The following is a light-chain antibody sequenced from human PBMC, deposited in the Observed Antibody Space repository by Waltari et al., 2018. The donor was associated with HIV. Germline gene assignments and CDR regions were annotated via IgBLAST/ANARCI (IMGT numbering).Light chain of an antibody. J-gene: IGLJ2*01. CDR3: QAWDSSTDVV. Sequence: SYELTQPPSVSVSPGQTASITCSGAKLGNKYACWYQQKPGQSPVLVIYQDNQRPPGIPERFSGSNSGNTATLTVSGTQAMDEADYYCQAWDSSTDVVFGGGTKLTVL. V-gene: IGLV3-1*01. CDR1: KLGNKY. CDR2: QDN.